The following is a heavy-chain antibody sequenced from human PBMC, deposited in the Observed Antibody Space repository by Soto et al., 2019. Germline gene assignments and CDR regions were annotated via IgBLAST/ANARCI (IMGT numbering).Heavy chain of an antibody. V-gene: IGHV4-31*03. CDR1: GGSISSGGYY. CDR2: IYYSGST. D-gene: IGHD3-10*01. CDR3: ARWSMVRGVDY. Sequence: QVQLQESGPGLVKPSQTLSLTCTVSGGSISSGGYYWSWIRQHPGKGLEWIGYIYYSGSTYYNPSLTSRFTISVDPSKNQFSLKLSSVTAADTAVYYCARWSMVRGVDYWGQGTLVTVSS. J-gene: IGHJ4*02.